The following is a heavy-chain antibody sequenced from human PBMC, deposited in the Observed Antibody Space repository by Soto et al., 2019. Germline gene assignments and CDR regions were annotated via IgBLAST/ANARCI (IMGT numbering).Heavy chain of an antibody. CDR2: ISAYNGNT. CDR1: GYTFTSYG. V-gene: IGHV1-18*04. Sequence: GASVKVSCKASGYTFTSYGISWVRQAPGQGLEWMGWISAYNGNTNYAQKLQGRVTMTTDTSTSTAYMEPRSLRSDDTAVYYCARDLKPLRIFVRLFRWDNRFDPWGQGLLVSVPP. J-gene: IGHJ5*02. CDR3: ARDLKPLRIFVRLFRWDNRFDP. D-gene: IGHD3-3*01.